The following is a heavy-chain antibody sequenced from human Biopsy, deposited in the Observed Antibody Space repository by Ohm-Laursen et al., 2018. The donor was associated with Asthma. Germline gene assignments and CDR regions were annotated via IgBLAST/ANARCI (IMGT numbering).Heavy chain of an antibody. V-gene: IGHV1-69*13. CDR3: ARKAGSCISRTCYSLDF. J-gene: IGHJ4*02. CDR1: GGTFNTYV. Sequence: PSVKASCKSLGGTFNTYVIGWVRHAPGPGLGWMGGINSVFGTTTYPQKFQDRVTITADDSTSTVYMELSSLRSEDPAVYYCARKAGSCISRTCYSLDFWGQGTLVTVSS. D-gene: IGHD2-2*01. CDR2: INSVFGTT.